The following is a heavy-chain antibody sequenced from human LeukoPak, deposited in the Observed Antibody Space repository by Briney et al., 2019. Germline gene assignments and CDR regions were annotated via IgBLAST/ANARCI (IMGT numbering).Heavy chain of an antibody. CDR3: ARDRAFGGVNGAFDI. Sequence: GGSLRLSCAASGFTFSSYWMSWVRQAPGKGLEWVANIKQDGSEKYYVDSVKGRFTISRDNAKNSLYLQMNSLRAEDTAVYYCARDRAFGGVNGAFDIWGQGTMVTVSS. D-gene: IGHD3-16*01. CDR2: IKQDGSEK. CDR1: GFTFSSYW. J-gene: IGHJ3*02. V-gene: IGHV3-7*01.